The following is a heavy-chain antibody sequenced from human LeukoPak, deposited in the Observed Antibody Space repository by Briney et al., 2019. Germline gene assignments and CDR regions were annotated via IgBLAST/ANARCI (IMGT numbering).Heavy chain of an antibody. CDR1: DGSITRHY. CDR2: AYHSGST. CDR3: ARTPGNTLDY. Sequence: SETLSLTCSVSDGSITRHYWSWIRQPPGRGLEWIGYAYHSGSTNYNPSLKSRVTISVDTSKNQFSLKLNSMTAADTAVYYCARTPGNTLDYWGQGTLVTVSS. V-gene: IGHV4-59*11. D-gene: IGHD1-14*01. J-gene: IGHJ4*02.